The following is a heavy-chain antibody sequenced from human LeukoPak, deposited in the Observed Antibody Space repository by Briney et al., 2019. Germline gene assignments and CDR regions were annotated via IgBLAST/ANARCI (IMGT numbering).Heavy chain of an antibody. D-gene: IGHD3-22*01. V-gene: IGHV3-23*01. CDR3: AKAPYYYESSGYPNWFDP. Sequence: QPGGSLRLSCAASGFTFSSYGMSWVRQAPGKGLEWVSVISGSGGSTYYADSVKGRFTISRDNSKNTLYLQMNSLRAEDTAVYYCAKAPYYYESSGYPNWFDPWGQGTLVTVSS. CDR2: ISGSGGST. J-gene: IGHJ5*02. CDR1: GFTFSSYG.